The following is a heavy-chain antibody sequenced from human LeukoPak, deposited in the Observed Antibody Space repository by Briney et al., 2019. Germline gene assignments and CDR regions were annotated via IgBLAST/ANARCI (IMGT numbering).Heavy chain of an antibody. CDR3: ATFTAPRNAFDL. J-gene: IGHJ3*01. CDR2: IDPNSGDT. D-gene: IGHD3-16*01. V-gene: IGHV1-2*06. Sequence: EASVKVSCKASGHSFNAYYIHWVRQAPGQGLQWMGRIDPNSGDTKYTQKFQGRVSMTRDTSISTAYVELSRLTSDDTAVYYCATFTAPRNAFDLWGQGTMVTVSS. CDR1: GHSFNAYY.